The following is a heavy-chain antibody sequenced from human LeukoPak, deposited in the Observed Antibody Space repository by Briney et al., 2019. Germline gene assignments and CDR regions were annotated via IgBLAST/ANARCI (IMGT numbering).Heavy chain of an antibody. CDR2: IYYSGST. D-gene: IGHD2-15*01. CDR1: GGSISSSSYY. V-gene: IGHV4-39*07. J-gene: IGHJ4*02. CDR3: ARLRIFDY. Sequence: SETLSLTCTVSGGSISSSSYYWGWIRQPSGKGLEWIGSIYYSGSTNYNPSLKSRVTISVDTSKNQFSLKLSSVTAADTAVYYCARLRIFDYWGQGTLVTVSS.